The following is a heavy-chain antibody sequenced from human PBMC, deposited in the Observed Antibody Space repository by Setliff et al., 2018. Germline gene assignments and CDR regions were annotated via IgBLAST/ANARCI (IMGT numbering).Heavy chain of an antibody. CDR2: IYHDGNP. CDR3: TRGGERYHTAN. CDR1: GVSVNSLTW. V-gene: IGHV4-28*03. D-gene: IGHD2-2*01. J-gene: IGHJ4*02. Sequence: LSLTCAVSGVSVNSLTWWSWVRQTPGKGLEWIGFIYHDGNPKFNPSVNYNPSLKGRVTMSIDKSKNQFSLNLRSVTAADTAVYYCTRGGERYHTANWGQGLLVTVSS.